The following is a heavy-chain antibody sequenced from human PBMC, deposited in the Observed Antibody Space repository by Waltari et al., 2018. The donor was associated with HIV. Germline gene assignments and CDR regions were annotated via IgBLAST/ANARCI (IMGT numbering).Heavy chain of an antibody. D-gene: IGHD3-10*01. V-gene: IGHV3-66*01. Sequence: EVQLVESGGGLVQPGGSLRLSCAASGFTASSNSMSWVRQAPGKGVEWVSVIYSGGRTYYGDSVKGRFTISRDNPKNTVYLQMNSLRVEDTAVYYCAGSEGRGAFDYWGQGTLVTVSS. J-gene: IGHJ4*02. CDR1: GFTASSNS. CDR3: AGSEGRGAFDY. CDR2: IYSGGRT.